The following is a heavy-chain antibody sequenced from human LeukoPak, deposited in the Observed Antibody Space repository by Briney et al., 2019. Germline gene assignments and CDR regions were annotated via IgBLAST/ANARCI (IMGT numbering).Heavy chain of an antibody. V-gene: IGHV3-30-3*01. J-gene: IGHJ4*02. D-gene: IGHD5-24*01. Sequence: GGSLRVSCAASGFTFSSYAMHWVRQAPGKGLEWVAVISYDGSNKYYADSVKGRFTISRDNSKNTLYLQMNSLRAEDTAVYYCARAGKRGRDGYNAFDYWGQGTLVTVSS. CDR3: ARAGKRGRDGYNAFDY. CDR1: GFTFSSYA. CDR2: ISYDGSNK.